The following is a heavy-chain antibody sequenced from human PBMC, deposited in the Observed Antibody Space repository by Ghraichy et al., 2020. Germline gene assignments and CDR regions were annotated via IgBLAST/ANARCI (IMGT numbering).Heavy chain of an antibody. V-gene: IGHV1-18*01. CDR2: ITTKSGNT. CDR3: ARGINWLDP. J-gene: IGHJ5*02. CDR1: GYTFTSYG. Sequence: ASVKVSCKASGYTFTSYGITWVRQAPGQGLEWMGWITTKSGNTKYAQKFEGRVIMTTETSTNTAYMELRNLRSDDTAIYYCARGINWLDPWGQGTPVTVSS.